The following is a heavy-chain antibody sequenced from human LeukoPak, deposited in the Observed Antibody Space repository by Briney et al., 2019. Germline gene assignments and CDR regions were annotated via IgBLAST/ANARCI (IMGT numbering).Heavy chain of an antibody. Sequence: GGSLRLSCAASGLNFRSSWISWIRQAPGKGLERVANINQDGSEKYYVDSVKGRFTISRDNAKNSLYLQMNSLRVEDTAVYYCARAFYSYFDYWDQGTLVVVST. CDR1: GLNFRSSW. V-gene: IGHV3-7*03. D-gene: IGHD2/OR15-2a*01. CDR2: INQDGSEK. J-gene: IGHJ4*02. CDR3: ARAFYSYFDY.